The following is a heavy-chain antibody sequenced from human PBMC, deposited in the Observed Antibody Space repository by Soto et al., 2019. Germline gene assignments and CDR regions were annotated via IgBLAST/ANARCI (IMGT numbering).Heavy chain of an antibody. V-gene: IGHV1-18*01. J-gene: IGHJ4*02. CDR2: ISAHNGNT. Sequence: QVHRVQSGAEVKKPGASVKVSCKASGYTFTSYGSTWVRQAPGQGLEWMGWISAHNGNTDYAQKLQGRVIVTRDTSTSTAYMELRSLISDVTAVYYCARGRYGDYWGQGALVTVSS. CDR3: ARGRYGDY. D-gene: IGHD1-1*01. CDR1: GYTFTSYG.